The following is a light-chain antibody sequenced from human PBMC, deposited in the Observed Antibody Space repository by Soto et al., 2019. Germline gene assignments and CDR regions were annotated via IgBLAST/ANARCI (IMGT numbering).Light chain of an antibody. V-gene: IGKV2-30*01. Sequence: VVLTQSPLYMPVTLGRPAALSSRYSASLVYSDGNTYFNWYQQRPGQPPRRLIYSVSNRESGVPDRFFGSGSGTEFTLRISRVKAEDVGLYYCMQGSHWPPITFGQGTRLEIK. CDR2: SVS. J-gene: IGKJ5*01. CDR3: MQGSHWPPIT. CDR1: ASLVYSDGNTY.